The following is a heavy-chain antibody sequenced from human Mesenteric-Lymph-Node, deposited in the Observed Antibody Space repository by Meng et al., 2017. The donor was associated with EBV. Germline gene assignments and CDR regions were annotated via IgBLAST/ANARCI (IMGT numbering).Heavy chain of an antibody. Sequence: VQMPESGQGLAKPAGSLSIPCGVSGTSVNSSNWWSWVRQPPGKGLEWIGEMSHSGSSNYNPSLNNRVTMSVDKSKNRVFLQLSSVTAADTAMYYCARILVGENSGYFLDYWGQGILVTVSS. CDR1: GTSVNSSNW. CDR3: ARILVGENSGYFLDY. V-gene: IGHV4-4*02. J-gene: IGHJ4*02. D-gene: IGHD3-22*01. CDR2: MSHSGSS.